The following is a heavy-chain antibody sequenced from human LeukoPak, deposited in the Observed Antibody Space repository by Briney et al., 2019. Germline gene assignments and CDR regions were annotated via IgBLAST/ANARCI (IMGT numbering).Heavy chain of an antibody. D-gene: IGHD6-13*01. Sequence: GESLKISCKGSGYRFTSYWIGWVRQMPGKGLEWMGIMYPGDSDTRYSPSFQGQVTISADKSISTAYLQWSSLEASDTAMYYCARRREASTAGPLNWFDPWGQGTLVTVSS. J-gene: IGHJ5*02. CDR2: MYPGDSDT. CDR1: GYRFTSYW. V-gene: IGHV5-51*01. CDR3: ARRREASTAGPLNWFDP.